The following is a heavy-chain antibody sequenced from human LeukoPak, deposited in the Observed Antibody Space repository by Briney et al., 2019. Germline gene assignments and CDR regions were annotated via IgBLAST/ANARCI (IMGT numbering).Heavy chain of an antibody. D-gene: IGHD3-16*02. CDR1: GGSISSSNW. CDR3: ARVALPNYYYYGMDV. J-gene: IGHJ6*02. V-gene: IGHV4-4*02. Sequence: SETLSLTCAVSGGSISSSNWWSWVRQPPGKGLEWIGEIYHSGSTNYNPSLKSRVTISVDTSKNQFSLKLSSVTAADTAVYYCARVALPNYYYYGMDVWGQGTTVTVSS. CDR2: IYHSGST.